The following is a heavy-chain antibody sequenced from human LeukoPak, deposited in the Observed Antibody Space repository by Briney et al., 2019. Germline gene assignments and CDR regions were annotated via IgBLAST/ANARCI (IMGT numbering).Heavy chain of an antibody. CDR2: INPNSGGT. CDR1: GYTFTGYY. J-gene: IGHJ4*02. Sequence: GASVKVSCKASGYTFTGYYMHWVRQAPGQGLEWMGWINPNSGGTNYAQKFQGRVTLTRDTSINTAYLELTSLKSDDTALYFCARVSWTTGGLGYWGQGTLVTVSS. V-gene: IGHV1-2*02. D-gene: IGHD4-11*01. CDR3: ARVSWTTGGLGY.